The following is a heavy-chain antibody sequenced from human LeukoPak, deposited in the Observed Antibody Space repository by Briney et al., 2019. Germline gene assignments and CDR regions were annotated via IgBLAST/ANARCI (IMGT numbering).Heavy chain of an antibody. CDR2: ISSSSSYI. Sequence: GGSLRLSCAASGFTFSSYSMNWVRQAPGKGLEWVSSISSSSSYIYYADSVKGRFTISRDNAKNSLYLQMNSLRAEDTAVYYCASETSGYGDPFDYWGQGTLVTVSS. D-gene: IGHD4-17*01. J-gene: IGHJ4*02. CDR1: GFTFSSYS. CDR3: ASETSGYGDPFDY. V-gene: IGHV3-21*01.